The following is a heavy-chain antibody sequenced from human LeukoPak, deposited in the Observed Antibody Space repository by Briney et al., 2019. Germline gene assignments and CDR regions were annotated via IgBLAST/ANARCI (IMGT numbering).Heavy chain of an antibody. CDR1: GFTFSSYA. Sequence: GGSLRLSCAASGFTFSSYAMSWVRQAPGKGLEWVSAISSSGGSTYCADSVKGRFTISRDNSKNTLYLQMNSLRAEDTAVYYCAKVRRYYYDSSGDDAFDIWGQGTMVTVSS. D-gene: IGHD3-22*01. CDR2: ISSSGGST. J-gene: IGHJ3*02. CDR3: AKVRRYYYDSSGDDAFDI. V-gene: IGHV3-23*01.